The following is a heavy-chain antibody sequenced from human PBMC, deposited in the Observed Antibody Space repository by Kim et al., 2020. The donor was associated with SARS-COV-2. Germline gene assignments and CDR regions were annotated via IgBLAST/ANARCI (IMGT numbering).Heavy chain of an antibody. Sequence: GGSLRLSCAASGFTFSDYYMSWIRQAPGKGLEWVSYISSSSSYTNYADSVKCRFTISRDNAKNSLYLQMNSLRAEDTAVYYCARGDCSGGSCYGPSVYYYGMDVWGQGTTVTVSS. CDR1: GFTFSDYY. CDR3: ARGDCSGGSCYGPSVYYYGMDV. CDR2: ISSSSSYT. J-gene: IGHJ6*02. D-gene: IGHD2-15*01. V-gene: IGHV3-11*05.